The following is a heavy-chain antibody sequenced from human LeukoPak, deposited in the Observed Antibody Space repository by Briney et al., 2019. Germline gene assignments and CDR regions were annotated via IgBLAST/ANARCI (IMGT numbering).Heavy chain of an antibody. CDR3: ARGRLDGYYFDY. D-gene: IGHD1-1*01. V-gene: IGHV4-34*01. CDR1: GGSFSGYY. J-gene: IGHJ4*02. Sequence: SETLSLTCVVYGGSFSGYYWTWIRQPPGKGLEWIGEIHYSGATSYKPSLKSRVTISGDTSKNQVSLNPRSVTAADTAVYYCARGRLDGYYFDYWGQGALATVSS. CDR2: IHYSGAT.